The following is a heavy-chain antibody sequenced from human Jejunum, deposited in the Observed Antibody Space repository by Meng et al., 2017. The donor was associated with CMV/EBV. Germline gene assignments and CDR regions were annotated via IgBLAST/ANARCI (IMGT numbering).Heavy chain of an antibody. CDR1: GFTFTKAW. J-gene: IGHJ4*02. CDR3: AAGTGMTDFDY. V-gene: IGHV3-15*01. CDR2: IKHEADGGTI. Sequence: SGFTFTKAWMSWVRQAPGKGLEWVGRIKHEADGGTIDYAAPVKGRFTISRDDSIKTVYLQMNSLKTDDTAVYYCAAGTGMTDFDYWGQGTRVTVSS. D-gene: IGHD1-1*01.